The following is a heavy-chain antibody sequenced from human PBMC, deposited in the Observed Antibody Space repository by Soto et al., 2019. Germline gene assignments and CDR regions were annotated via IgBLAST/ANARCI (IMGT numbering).Heavy chain of an antibody. D-gene: IGHD3-10*01. Sequence: ASVKVSCKASGYTFTSYDINWVRQATGRGLEWMGWMNPNSGNTGYAQKFRGRVTMTRNTSISTAYMELSSLRSEDTAVYYCASYLLLWFGEDYGMDVWGQGTTVTVSS. J-gene: IGHJ6*01. V-gene: IGHV1-8*01. CDR3: ASYLLLWFGEDYGMDV. CDR1: GYTFTSYD. CDR2: MNPNSGNT.